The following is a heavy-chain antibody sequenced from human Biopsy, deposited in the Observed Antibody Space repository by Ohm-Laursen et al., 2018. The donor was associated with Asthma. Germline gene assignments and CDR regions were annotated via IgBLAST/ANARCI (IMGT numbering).Heavy chain of an antibody. CDR2: IYHSGST. Sequence: TLSLTWAVSGGSISSGGSSWSWIRQPPGKGLEWIGYIYHSGSTYYNPSLKSRVTISVDRSKNQFSLKLSSVTAADTAVYYCARVKDGYNFDYWGQGTLVTVSS. V-gene: IGHV4-30-2*01. CDR1: GGSISSGGSS. CDR3: ARVKDGYNFDY. D-gene: IGHD5-24*01. J-gene: IGHJ4*02.